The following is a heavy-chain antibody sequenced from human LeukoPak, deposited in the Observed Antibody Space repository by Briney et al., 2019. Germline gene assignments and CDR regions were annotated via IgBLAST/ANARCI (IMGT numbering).Heavy chain of an antibody. D-gene: IGHD1-26*01. CDR2: ISSSSSMI. V-gene: IGHV3-48*02. J-gene: IGHJ3*02. Sequence: GGSLRLSCAASGFTFSSYSMNWVRQAPGKGLEWISYISSSSSMIFYADSVKGRFTISRDNAKNSLYLQLNSLRDEDTAVYYCAKYSGSSDAFDIWGQGTMVTVSS. CDR3: AKYSGSSDAFDI. CDR1: GFTFSSYS.